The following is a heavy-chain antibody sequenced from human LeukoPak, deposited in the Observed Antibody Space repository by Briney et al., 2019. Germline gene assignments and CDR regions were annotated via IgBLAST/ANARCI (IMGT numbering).Heavy chain of an antibody. D-gene: IGHD7-27*01. CDR3: ASGRHLGY. Sequence: QPGGSLSLSCAASGFTFSHYWMNWVWQATGKGMEWVANIKPDGSEKYYVDSVKGRFTISRDNARNSLYLQMNILRAEDTAVYYCASGRHLGYWGQGTLVTVSS. J-gene: IGHJ4*02. CDR2: IKPDGSEK. CDR1: GFTFSHYW. V-gene: IGHV3-7*01.